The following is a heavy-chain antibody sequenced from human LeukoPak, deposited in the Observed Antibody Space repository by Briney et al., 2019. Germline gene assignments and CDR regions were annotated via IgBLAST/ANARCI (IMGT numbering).Heavy chain of an antibody. CDR1: GYTFTGYY. CDR3: ARGVSLRYYYDSSGHNWFDP. CDR2: INPNSGGT. Sequence: ASVKVSCKASGYTFTGYYLHWVRQAPGQGLEWMGWINPNSGGTNYAQKFQGRVTMTRDTSISTAYMELSRLRSDDTAVYYCARGVSLRYYYDSSGHNWFDPWGQGTLVTASS. D-gene: IGHD3-22*01. J-gene: IGHJ5*02. V-gene: IGHV1-2*02.